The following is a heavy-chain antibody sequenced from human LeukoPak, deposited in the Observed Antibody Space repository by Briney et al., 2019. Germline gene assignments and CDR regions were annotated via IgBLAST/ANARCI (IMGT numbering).Heavy chain of an antibody. J-gene: IGHJ1*01. CDR3: ASRYCRSTSCNPLFQY. V-gene: IGHV4-39*01. Sequence: PSETLSLTCSVSGGSISSRSYYWRWLRQPPGKGLEWIGTIYNSGSTYSNPSHPSLKSRVSISVDTSRTQISLRLTSVTAADTAVYYCASRYCRSTSCNPLFQYWGQGTLVTVSS. CDR2: IYNSGST. CDR1: GGSISSRSYY. D-gene: IGHD2-2*01.